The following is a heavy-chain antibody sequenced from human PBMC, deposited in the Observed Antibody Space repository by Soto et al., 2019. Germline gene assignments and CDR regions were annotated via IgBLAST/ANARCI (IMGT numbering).Heavy chain of an antibody. CDR1: GFTFGDYA. Sequence: GGSLRLSCTASGFTFGDYAMSWFRQAPGKGLEWVGFIRSKAYGGTTEYAASVKGRFTISRDDSKSIAYLQMNSLRTEDTAVYYCTGFVIVPAAILHYYGMDVWGQGTTVTVSS. D-gene: IGHD2-2*02. V-gene: IGHV3-49*03. CDR3: TGFVIVPAAILHYYGMDV. CDR2: IRSKAYGGTT. J-gene: IGHJ6*02.